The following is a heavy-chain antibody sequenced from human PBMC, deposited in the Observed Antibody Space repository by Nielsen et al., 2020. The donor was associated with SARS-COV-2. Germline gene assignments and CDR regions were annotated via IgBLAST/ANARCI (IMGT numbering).Heavy chain of an antibody. J-gene: IGHJ3*02. Sequence: GESLKISCAASGFTFSSYGMHWVRKAPGKGLEWVAVIWYDGSNKYYADSVKGRFTISRDNSKNTLYLQMNSLRAEDTAVYYCARDHYGSVSDDAFDIWGQGTMVTVSS. D-gene: IGHD3-10*01. CDR1: GFTFSSYG. V-gene: IGHV3-33*01. CDR3: ARDHYGSVSDDAFDI. CDR2: IWYDGSNK.